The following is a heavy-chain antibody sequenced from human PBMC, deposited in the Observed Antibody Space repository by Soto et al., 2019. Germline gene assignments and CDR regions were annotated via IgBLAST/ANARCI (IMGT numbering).Heavy chain of an antibody. V-gene: IGHV4-4*02. CDR2: IYHSGST. CDR1: GGSISSSNW. D-gene: IGHD4-17*01. J-gene: IGHJ5*02. Sequence: QVQLQESGPGLVKPSGTLSLTCAVSGGSISSSNWWSWVRQPPGKGLEWIGEIYHSGSTNYNPSLQSRVTTSVDKSKNQLSLKLSSVTAAATAVYYCARVWTTVTNWFDPWGQGTLVTVSS. CDR3: ARVWTTVTNWFDP.